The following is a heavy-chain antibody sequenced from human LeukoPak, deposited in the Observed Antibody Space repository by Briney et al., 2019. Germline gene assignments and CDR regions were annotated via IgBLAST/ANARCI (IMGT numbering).Heavy chain of an antibody. CDR2: ISAYNGNT. CDR1: GYTLTSYG. D-gene: IGHD3-22*01. V-gene: IGHV1-18*01. CDR3: ARAHGYDSTGYSEAYFDY. J-gene: IGHJ4*02. Sequence: GASVKVSCKASGYTLTSYGISWVRQAPGQGLEWMGWISAYNGNTNYAQKLQGRVTMTTDTSTSTAYMELRSLRSDDTAVYYCARAHGYDSTGYSEAYFDYWGRGTLVTVSS.